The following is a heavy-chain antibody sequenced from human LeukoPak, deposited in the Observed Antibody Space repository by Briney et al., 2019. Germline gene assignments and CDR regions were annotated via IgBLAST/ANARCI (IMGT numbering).Heavy chain of an antibody. V-gene: IGHV3-30-3*01. D-gene: IGHD4-17*01. CDR2: ISYDASNK. Sequence: PGRSLRLSCAASGFTFSNCAMHWVRQAPGKGLEWVAVISYDASNKYYADSVKGRFTISRDNSKNTLYLQMNSLRSEDTAVYYCARDDYGDYGLLDFWGQGTLVTVSS. J-gene: IGHJ4*02. CDR1: GFTFSNCA. CDR3: ARDDYGDYGLLDF.